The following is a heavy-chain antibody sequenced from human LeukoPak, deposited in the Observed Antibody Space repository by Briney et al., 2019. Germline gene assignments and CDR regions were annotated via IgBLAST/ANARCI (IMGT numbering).Heavy chain of an antibody. Sequence: ASVKVSCKASGYTFTCYYMHWVRQAPGQGLEWMGIINSSGGSTSYAQKFQGRVTMTRDTSTSTVYMELSSLRSEGTAVYYCASGVGYDSSGYYYGETPYFDYWGQGTLVTVSS. V-gene: IGHV1-46*01. CDR2: INSSGGST. CDR1: GYTFTCYY. CDR3: ASGVGYDSSGYYYGETPYFDY. J-gene: IGHJ4*02. D-gene: IGHD3-22*01.